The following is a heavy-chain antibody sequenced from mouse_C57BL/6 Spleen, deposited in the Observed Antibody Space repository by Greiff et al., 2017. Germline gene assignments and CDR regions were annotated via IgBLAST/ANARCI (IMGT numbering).Heavy chain of an antibody. CDR3: TRGSDYDAWFAY. CDR1: GYTFTDYE. J-gene: IGHJ3*01. V-gene: IGHV1-15*01. Sequence: VQVVESGAELVRPGASVTLSCKASGYTFTDYEMHWVKQTPVHGLEWIGAIDPEPGGTAYNQKFKGKAILTADKSSSTAYMELRSLTSEDSAVYYCTRGSDYDAWFAYWGQGTLVTVSA. CDR2: IDPEPGGT. D-gene: IGHD2-4*01.